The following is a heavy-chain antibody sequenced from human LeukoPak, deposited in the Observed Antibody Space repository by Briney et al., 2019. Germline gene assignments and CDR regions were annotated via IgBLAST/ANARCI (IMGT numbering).Heavy chain of an antibody. V-gene: IGHV1-2*04. CDR3: ARVASHCSGGSCYSFDAFDI. CDR2: INPNSGGT. D-gene: IGHD2-15*01. J-gene: IGHJ3*02. CDR1: GYTFTGYY. Sequence: ASVKVSSKASGYTFTGYYMHWVRQAPGQGLEWMGWINPNSGGTNYAQKFQGWVTMTRDTSISTAYMELSRLRSDDTAVYYCARVASHCSGGSCYSFDAFDIWGQGTMATVSS.